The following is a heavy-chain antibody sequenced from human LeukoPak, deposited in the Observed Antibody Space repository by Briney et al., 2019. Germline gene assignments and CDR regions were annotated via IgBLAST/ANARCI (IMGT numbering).Heavy chain of an antibody. Sequence: ASVTVSFKASGYTFTFYYIHWVRQAPGQGLEWMAWINPNSGATNYAQKFQGRVTMTRDTSISTAYMELSRLTSDDTAVYFCARGRFGEWDNWFDPWGQGTLVTVSS. CDR1: GYTFTFYY. CDR2: INPNSGAT. D-gene: IGHD3-10*01. CDR3: ARGRFGEWDNWFDP. J-gene: IGHJ5*02. V-gene: IGHV1-2*02.